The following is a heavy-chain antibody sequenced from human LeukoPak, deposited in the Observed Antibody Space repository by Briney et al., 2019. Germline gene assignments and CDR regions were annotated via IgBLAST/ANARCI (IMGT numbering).Heavy chain of an antibody. D-gene: IGHD3-16*01. CDR3: AATYYDYVWGSLDY. CDR2: ISWDVGST. Sequence: GGSLRLSCAASGFTFDDYAMHWVRQAPGKGLEWVSLISWDVGSTYYADSVKGRFTISRDNSKNSLYLQMNSLRAEDTALYYCAATYYDYVWGSLDYWGQGTLVTVSS. J-gene: IGHJ4*02. V-gene: IGHV3-43D*04. CDR1: GFTFDDYA.